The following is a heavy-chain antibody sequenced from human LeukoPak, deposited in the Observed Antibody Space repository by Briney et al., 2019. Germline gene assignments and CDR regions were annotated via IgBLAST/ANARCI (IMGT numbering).Heavy chain of an antibody. CDR2: IKQDGSQI. D-gene: IGHD3-16*01. CDR1: GFTFSDYW. J-gene: IGHJ4*02. V-gene: IGHV3-7*05. CDR3: ARVARFVTAWHGVWEY. Sequence: PGGSLRLSCAASGFTFSDYWMTWVSQAQGKGLEWVANIKQDGSQIYYVGSVNGRFTISRDNAKSSLSLQMNTLRADDTAVYYCARVARFVTAWHGVWEYWGQGTLVTVSS.